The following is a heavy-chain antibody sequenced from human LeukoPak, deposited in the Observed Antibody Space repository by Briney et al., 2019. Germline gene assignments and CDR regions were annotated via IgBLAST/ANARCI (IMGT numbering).Heavy chain of an antibody. CDR2: IYHSGST. CDR3: ARQNKWWFDP. J-gene: IGHJ5*02. D-gene: IGHD1-26*01. V-gene: IGHV4-30-2*01. Sequence: SETLSLTCAVSGGSISSGGYSWSWIRQPPGKGLEWIGYIYHSGSTYYNPSLKSRVTVSVDRSKNQFSLKLSSVTAADTAVYYCARQNKWWFDPWGQGTLVTVSS. CDR1: GGSISSGGYS.